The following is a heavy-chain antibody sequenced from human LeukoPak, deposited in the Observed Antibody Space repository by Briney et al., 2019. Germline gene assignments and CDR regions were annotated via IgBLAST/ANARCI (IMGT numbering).Heavy chain of an antibody. CDR2: TNSDGSIT. CDR1: EFTFSNYW. CDR3: ARERAAADDSLDY. V-gene: IGHV3-74*01. Sequence: QTGGSLRLSCAASEFTFSNYWMHWVRQAPGKGLVWVSRTNSDGSITSYADSVKGRFTISRDNAKNTLYLQMNSLRGEDTAVYYCARERAAADDSLDYWGQGTLVTVSS. J-gene: IGHJ4*02. D-gene: IGHD6-13*01.